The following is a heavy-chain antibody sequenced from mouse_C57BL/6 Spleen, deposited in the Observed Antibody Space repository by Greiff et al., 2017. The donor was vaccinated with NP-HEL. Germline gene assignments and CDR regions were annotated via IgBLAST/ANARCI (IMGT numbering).Heavy chain of an antibody. J-gene: IGHJ4*01. CDR2: ISYDGSN. Sequence: EVKLMESGPGLVKPSQSLSLTCSVTGYSITSGYYWNWIRQFPGNKLEWMGYISYDGSNNYNPSLKNRISITRDTSKNQFFLKLNSVTTEDTATYYCASSPSGYYYYAMDYWGQGTSVTVSS. CDR1: GYSITSGYY. D-gene: IGHD2-3*01. CDR3: ASSPSGYYYYAMDY. V-gene: IGHV3-6*01.